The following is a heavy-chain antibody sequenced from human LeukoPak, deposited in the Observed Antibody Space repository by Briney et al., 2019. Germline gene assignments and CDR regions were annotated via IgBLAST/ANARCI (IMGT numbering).Heavy chain of an antibody. CDR2: INHSGST. V-gene: IGHV4-34*01. CDR3: ARGLGAAAGNNWFDP. D-gene: IGHD6-13*01. J-gene: IGHJ5*02. CDR1: GGSFCGYY. Sequence: SETLSLTCAVYGGSFCGYYWSWIRQPPGKGLEWIGEINHSGSTNYNPSLKSRVTISVDTSKHQFSLKLSSVTAADTAVYYCARGLGAAAGNNWFDPWGQGTLVTVSS.